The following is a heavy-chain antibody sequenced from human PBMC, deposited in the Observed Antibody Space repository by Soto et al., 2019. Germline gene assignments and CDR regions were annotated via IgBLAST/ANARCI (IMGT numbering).Heavy chain of an antibody. J-gene: IGHJ4*02. D-gene: IGHD2-15*01. Sequence: SETLSLTCAVSGDSISSNDYYWGWIRQPPGEGLEWIGNIDFNGVTYCNSSLKSRLTISKDTSKNQFSLTLTSVTAAGTAVYYCAKELVGATRLRHTDSQYWGQGILVTVSS. CDR3: AKELVGATRLRHTDSQY. V-gene: IGHV4-39*07. CDR1: GDSISSNDYY. CDR2: IDFNGVT.